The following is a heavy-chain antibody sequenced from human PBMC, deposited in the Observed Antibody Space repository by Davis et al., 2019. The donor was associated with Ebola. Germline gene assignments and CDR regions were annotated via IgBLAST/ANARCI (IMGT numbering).Heavy chain of an antibody. D-gene: IGHD3-10*02. CDR2: IYTGGPT. CDR3: ARHYVYDYYMGLDV. J-gene: IGHJ6*02. Sequence: GESLKISCADSVITFSSYAMTWVRQAPGKGLEWISVIYTGGPTYYADSVKGRFTISRDNAKNSLYLQMNSLRAEDTAVYYCARHYVYDYYMGLDVWGQGTTVTVSS. V-gene: IGHV3-66*04. CDR1: VITFSSYA.